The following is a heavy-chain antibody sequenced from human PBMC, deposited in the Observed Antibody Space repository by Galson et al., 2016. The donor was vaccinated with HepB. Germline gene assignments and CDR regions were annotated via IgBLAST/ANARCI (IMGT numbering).Heavy chain of an antibody. J-gene: IGHJ4*02. CDR2: ISGSGDFT. V-gene: IGHV3-23*01. D-gene: IGHD1-14*01. CDR1: GFTFSSYA. CDR3: AARKTFDY. Sequence: SLRLSCAASGFTFSSYAMSWVRQAPGKGLEWVSDISGSGDFTYYADSVKGRFTISRDNSKNTLYLQMNSLRAEDTAVYYCAARKTFDYWGQGTLVTVSS.